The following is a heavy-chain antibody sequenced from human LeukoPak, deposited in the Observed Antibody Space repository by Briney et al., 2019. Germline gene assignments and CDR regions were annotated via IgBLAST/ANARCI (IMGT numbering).Heavy chain of an antibody. J-gene: IGHJ6*03. CDR1: GGSISSGGYY. CDR2: IYHSGST. Sequence: SETLSLTCTVSGGSISSGGYYWSWIRQPPGKGLEWIGYIYHSGSTYYNPSLKSRVTISVDRSKNQFSLKLSSVTAADTAVYYCARQIPCSSTSCHYYMDVWGKGTTVTVSS. CDR3: ARQIPCSSTSCHYYMDV. V-gene: IGHV4-30-2*01. D-gene: IGHD2-2*01.